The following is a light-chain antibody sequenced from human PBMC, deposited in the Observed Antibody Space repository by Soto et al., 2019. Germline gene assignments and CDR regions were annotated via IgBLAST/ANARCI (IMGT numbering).Light chain of an antibody. J-gene: IGLJ1*01. Sequence: QSVLTQPASVSGSPGQSITISCTGTSSDVGSYNLVSWYQQHPGKAPKLMIYEGSKRPSGVSNRFSGSKSGNTASLTISGLQAEDEADYYCSSYTSSSFYVFGTGTKVTVL. V-gene: IGLV2-14*02. CDR1: SSDVGSYNL. CDR3: SSYTSSSFYV. CDR2: EGS.